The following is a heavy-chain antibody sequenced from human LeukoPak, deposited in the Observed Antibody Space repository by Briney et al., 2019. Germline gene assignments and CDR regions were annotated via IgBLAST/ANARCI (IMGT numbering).Heavy chain of an antibody. CDR1: GFSISRGFY. Sequence: SEALSLTCSVSGFSISRGFYWGWIRQPPGKGLEWIGNIHYSGETYFNPSLKSRLTMSVDTSKNKFSLNLSSVTAADTAIYYCASDAPGLLGYWGQGTLVTVSS. V-gene: IGHV4-38-2*02. D-gene: IGHD2-21*02. CDR3: ASDAPGLLGY. J-gene: IGHJ4*02. CDR2: IHYSGET.